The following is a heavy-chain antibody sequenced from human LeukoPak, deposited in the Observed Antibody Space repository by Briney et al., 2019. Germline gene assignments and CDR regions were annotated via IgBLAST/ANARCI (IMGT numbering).Heavy chain of an antibody. V-gene: IGHV3-33*06. J-gene: IGHJ4*02. Sequence: GRSLRLSCAASGFTFSSYGMHWARQAPGKGLEWVAVIWDDGSSKYYGDSVKGRFTISRDNSKNTLYLQMNSLRAEDAAVYYCAKPTRGSGSFLIDFWGQGTLVTVSS. CDR2: IWDDGSSK. CDR3: AKPTRGSGSFLIDF. D-gene: IGHD1-26*01. CDR1: GFTFSSYG.